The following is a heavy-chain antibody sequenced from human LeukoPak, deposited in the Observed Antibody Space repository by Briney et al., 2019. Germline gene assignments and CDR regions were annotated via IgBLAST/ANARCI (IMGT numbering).Heavy chain of an antibody. Sequence: GGSLRLSCAASGFTSSDYYMTWIRQPPGKGPEWISYISSSGGTTTYVDSVKGRFTISRDNAKNSLYLQMNSLRADDTAVYYCARSNYYTVDVWGQGTAVTVSS. V-gene: IGHV3-11*01. CDR1: GFTSSDYY. CDR3: ARSNYYTVDV. CDR2: ISSSGGTT. J-gene: IGHJ6*02.